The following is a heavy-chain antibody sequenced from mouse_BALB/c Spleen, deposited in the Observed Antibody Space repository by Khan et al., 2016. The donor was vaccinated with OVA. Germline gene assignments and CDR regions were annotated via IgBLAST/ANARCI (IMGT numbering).Heavy chain of an antibody. CDR2: ISYSGST. Sequence: VQLQESGPGLVKPSQPLSLTCTVTGYSITSDYAWNWIRQFPGNKLEWMGYISYSGSTGYNPSLKSRISITRDTSKNQFFLQLNSVTTEDTATYYCARRAYYGNWYFDVWGAGTTVTVSS. J-gene: IGHJ1*01. CDR3: ARRAYYGNWYFDV. V-gene: IGHV3-2*02. CDR1: GYSITSDYA. D-gene: IGHD2-1*01.